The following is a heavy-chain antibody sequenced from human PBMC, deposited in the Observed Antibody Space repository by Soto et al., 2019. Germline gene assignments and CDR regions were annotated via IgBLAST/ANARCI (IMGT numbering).Heavy chain of an antibody. J-gene: IGHJ6*02. D-gene: IGHD3-9*01. CDR1: VFTFDDYT. CDR2: ISWDGGST. V-gene: IGHV3-43*01. Sequence: GGSMRLSFTASVFTFDDYTMHWVRHAPGKGLEWVSLISWDGGSTYYADSVKGRFTISRDNSKNSLYLQMNSLRTEDTALYYCAKDMKYDILTGYPDYYYYGMDVWGQGTTVTVS. CDR3: AKDMKYDILTGYPDYYYYGMDV.